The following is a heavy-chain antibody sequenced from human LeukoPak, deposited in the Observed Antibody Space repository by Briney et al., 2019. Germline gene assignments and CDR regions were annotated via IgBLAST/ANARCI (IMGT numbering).Heavy chain of an antibody. Sequence: GRSLRLSCAASGFTFSSYGMHWVRQAPGKGLEWVAVISYDGSNKYYADSVKGRFTISRDNSKNTLYLQMNSLRAEDTAVYYCAKEGRPGSIAVAGAYWFDPWGQGTLVTVSS. D-gene: IGHD6-19*01. J-gene: IGHJ5*02. CDR3: AKEGRPGSIAVAGAYWFDP. CDR2: ISYDGSNK. V-gene: IGHV3-30*18. CDR1: GFTFSSYG.